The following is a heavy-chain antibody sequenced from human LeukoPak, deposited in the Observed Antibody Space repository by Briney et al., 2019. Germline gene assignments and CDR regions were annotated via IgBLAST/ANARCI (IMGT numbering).Heavy chain of an antibody. Sequence: ASVTVSCKASGYTFTGYYMHWVRQAPGQGLEWMGWINPNSGGTNYAQKFQGRVTMTRDASISTAYMELSRLRSDDTAVYYCARDTQIYGSGSHYYMDVWGKGTTVTVSS. CDR1: GYTFTGYY. V-gene: IGHV1-2*02. D-gene: IGHD3-10*01. CDR3: ARDTQIYGSGSHYYMDV. CDR2: INPNSGGT. J-gene: IGHJ6*03.